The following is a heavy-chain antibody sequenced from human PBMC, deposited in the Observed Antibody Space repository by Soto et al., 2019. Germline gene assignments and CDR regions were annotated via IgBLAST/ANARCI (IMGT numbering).Heavy chain of an antibody. Sequence: GASVKVSCKASGYTFTSYALHWVRKAPGQRLEWMGWINAGNDNTKYSQNFQGRFSFTRDTSASTVYMELSSLRSEDTAVYYCARGQQLDCVPFDYWGQGSLVTVSS. CDR3: ARGQQLDCVPFDY. D-gene: IGHD6-13*01. V-gene: IGHV1-3*01. CDR2: INAGNDNT. J-gene: IGHJ4*02. CDR1: GYTFTSYA.